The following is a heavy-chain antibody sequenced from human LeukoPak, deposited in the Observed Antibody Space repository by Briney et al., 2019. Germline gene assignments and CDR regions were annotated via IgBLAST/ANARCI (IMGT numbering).Heavy chain of an antibody. Sequence: GGSLRLSCAASGFTFSSSAMSWVRQAPGKGLEWVAVIWYDGSNKYYADSVKGRFTISRDNSKNTLYLQMNSLRAEDTAVYYCARDSYYDILTGHTPTPPDYWGQGTLVTVSS. CDR1: GFTFSSSA. J-gene: IGHJ4*02. CDR3: ARDSYYDILTGHTPTPPDY. CDR2: IWYDGSNK. V-gene: IGHV3-33*08. D-gene: IGHD3-9*01.